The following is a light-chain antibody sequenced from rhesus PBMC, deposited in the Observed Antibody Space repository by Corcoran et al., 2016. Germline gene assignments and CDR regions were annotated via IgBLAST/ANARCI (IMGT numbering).Light chain of an antibody. Sequence: DIQMSQSPSSLSASVGDKVTITCRASQGISNALAWYQQKPGKAPKLLIYAASSVENGVPSRFRGSRSGTDFTLTISSLQPEDFATYCCQQGYSTPYSFGQGTKVEIK. CDR2: AAS. V-gene: IGKV1-33*02. J-gene: IGKJ2*01. CDR1: QGISNA. CDR3: QQGYSTPYS.